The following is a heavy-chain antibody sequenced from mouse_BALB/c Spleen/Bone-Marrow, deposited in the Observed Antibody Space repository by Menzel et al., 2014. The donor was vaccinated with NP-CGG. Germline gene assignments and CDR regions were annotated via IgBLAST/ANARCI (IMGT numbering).Heavy chain of an antibody. D-gene: IGHD1-1*01. V-gene: IGHV1-15*01. CDR3: TREGYYCSSPAWFAY. CDR1: GYTFTDYE. CDR2: IDPETGGT. J-gene: IGHJ3*01. Sequence: VKLQESGAELVRPGASVTLSCKASGYTFTDYEMHWVKQTPVHGLEWIGAIDPETGGTAYNQKFKGKATLTADKSSSTAYMELRSLTSEDSAVYYCTREGYYCSSPAWFAYFGQGTLVTVSA.